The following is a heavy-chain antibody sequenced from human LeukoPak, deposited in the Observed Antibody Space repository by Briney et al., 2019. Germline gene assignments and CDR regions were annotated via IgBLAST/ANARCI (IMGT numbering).Heavy chain of an antibody. J-gene: IGHJ4*02. Sequence: GGSLRLSCAASGFTFSSYAMHWVRQAPGKGLEWVAVISYDGSNKYYADSVKGRFTISRDNSKNTLYLQMNSLRAEDTAVYYRARSAVFLDPAAQPHWARGTLVPVPS. D-gene: IGHD2-2*01. CDR1: GFTFSSYA. CDR3: ARSAVFLDPAAQPH. CDR2: ISYDGSNK. V-gene: IGHV3-30-3*01.